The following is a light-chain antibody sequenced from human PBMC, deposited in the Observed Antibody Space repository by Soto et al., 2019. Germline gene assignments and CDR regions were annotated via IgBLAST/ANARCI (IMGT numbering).Light chain of an antibody. CDR1: GSDVGGYNY. CDR3: CSYAGTYSVV. V-gene: IGLV2-11*01. Sequence: QSALTQPRSVSGSPGQSVTISCTGTGSDVGGYNYVSWYQQHPGKAPKLIIYDVSTRPSGVPDRFSGSKSGNTASLTISGLQAEDEADYYCCSYAGTYSVVFGGGTKLTVL. J-gene: IGLJ2*01. CDR2: DVS.